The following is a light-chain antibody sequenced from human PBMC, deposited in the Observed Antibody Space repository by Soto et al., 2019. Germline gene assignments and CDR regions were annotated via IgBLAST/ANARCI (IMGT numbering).Light chain of an antibody. V-gene: IGLV1-44*01. Sequence: QSALTQPPSASGTPGQRVTISCSGSSSNIGSNTVNWYQQLPGTAPKLLIYSNNQWPSGVPDRFSGSKSGTSASLAISGLQSEDEADYYCAAWDDSLNGWVFGGGTKLTVL. CDR1: SSNIGSNT. CDR2: SNN. J-gene: IGLJ3*02. CDR3: AAWDDSLNGWV.